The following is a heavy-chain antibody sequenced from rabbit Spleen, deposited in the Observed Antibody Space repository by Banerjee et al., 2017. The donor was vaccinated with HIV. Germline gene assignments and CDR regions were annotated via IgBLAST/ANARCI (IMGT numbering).Heavy chain of an antibody. Sequence: SLEESGGDLVKPGASLTLTCTASGFSFRSSDYMCWVRQAPGKGLEWIACIYAGSSGSTYYASWAKGRFTISKTSSTTVTLQMTSLTAADTATYFCAREVEIYTGYVGYGVPNYGMDLWGPGTLVTVS. D-gene: IGHD7-1*01. V-gene: IGHV1S40*01. CDR2: IYAGSSGST. CDR3: AREVEIYTGYVGYGVPNYGMDL. J-gene: IGHJ6*01. CDR1: GFSFRSSDY.